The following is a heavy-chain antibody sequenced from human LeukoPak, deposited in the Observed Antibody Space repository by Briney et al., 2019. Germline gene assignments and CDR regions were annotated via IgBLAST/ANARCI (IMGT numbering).Heavy chain of an antibody. D-gene: IGHD5-24*01. Sequence: GGSLRLSCAASGFLFNKYWMSWVRQAPGKGLEWVGNIDEGGSGKWYVDSVKGRFTMSRDNAKNSLFLEMNSLRVEDTAIYYCARDRGDGYNYRSPFDSWGQGTLVTVSS. CDR2: IDEGGSGK. J-gene: IGHJ4*02. CDR3: ARDRGDGYNYRSPFDS. CDR1: GFLFNKYW. V-gene: IGHV3-7*01.